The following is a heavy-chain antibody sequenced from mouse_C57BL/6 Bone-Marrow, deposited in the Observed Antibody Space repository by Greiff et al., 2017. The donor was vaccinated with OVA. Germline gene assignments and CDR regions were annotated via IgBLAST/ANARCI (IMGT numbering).Heavy chain of an antibody. D-gene: IGHD1-1*01. Sequence: QVQLQQPGAELVKPGASVKLSCKASGYTFTSYWMHWVKQRPGPGLEWIGMIHPNSGSTNYNEKFKSKATLTVDKSSSTAYMQLSSLTSEDSAVYYCASYYGSSCWYFDVWGTGTTVTVSS. CDR1: GYTFTSYW. J-gene: IGHJ1*03. CDR2: IHPNSGST. V-gene: IGHV1-64*01. CDR3: ASYYGSSCWYFDV.